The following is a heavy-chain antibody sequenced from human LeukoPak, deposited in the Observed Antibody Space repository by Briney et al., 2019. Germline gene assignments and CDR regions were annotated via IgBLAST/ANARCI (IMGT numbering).Heavy chain of an antibody. D-gene: IGHD6-19*01. CDR3: AKEGQQWLEYFDY. Sequence: GGSLRLSCAASGVTLSTYAMSWARQAPGKGLEWVSGISSSGSGDNTYYADSVKGRFTISRDNSKNTLYLQMNSLRAEDTAVYYCAKEGQQWLEYFDYWGQGTLVTVSS. CDR2: ISSSGSGDNT. CDR1: GVTLSTYA. V-gene: IGHV3-23*01. J-gene: IGHJ4*02.